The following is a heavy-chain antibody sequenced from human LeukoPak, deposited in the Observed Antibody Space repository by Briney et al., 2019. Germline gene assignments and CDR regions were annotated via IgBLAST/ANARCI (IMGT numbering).Heavy chain of an antibody. V-gene: IGHV1-69*04. D-gene: IGHD5-12*01. CDR3: ARDGGYSGYGHFDY. CDR1: GGTFSSYA. Sequence: SVKVSCKASGGTFSSYAISWVRQAPGQGLEWMGRIIPILGIANYAQKFQGRVTITADKSTSTAYMELSSLRSEDTAVYYCARDGGYSGYGHFDYWGQGTLVNVSS. J-gene: IGHJ4*02. CDR2: IIPILGIA.